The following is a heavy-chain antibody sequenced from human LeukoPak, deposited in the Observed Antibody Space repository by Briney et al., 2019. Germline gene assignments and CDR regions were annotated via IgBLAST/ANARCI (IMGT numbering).Heavy chain of an antibody. Sequence: GASVKVSCKASGYTFASYGISWVRQGPGQGLEWMGWIGAFNGNTNYAQKVQGRVTMTTDTSTSTAYMELRSLRSDDTAVYYCARVGYSESYSLDDAFDIWGQGTMVTVPS. CDR2: IGAFNGNT. V-gene: IGHV1-18*01. J-gene: IGHJ3*02. CDR3: ARVGYSESYSLDDAFDI. CDR1: GYTFASYG. D-gene: IGHD1-26*01.